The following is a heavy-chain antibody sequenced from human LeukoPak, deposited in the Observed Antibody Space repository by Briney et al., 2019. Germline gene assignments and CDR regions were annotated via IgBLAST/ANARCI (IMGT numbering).Heavy chain of an antibody. J-gene: IGHJ3*02. CDR2: IYNGGST. CDR1: GFSVSTNH. CDR3: ARDVEMATIKDAFDI. V-gene: IGHV3-66*01. D-gene: IGHD5-24*01. Sequence: GGSLRLSCVASGFSVSTNHMSWVRQAPGKGLEWVSVIYNGGSTYYADSVKGRFTISRDNSKNTLYLQMNSLRAEDTAVYYCARDVEMATIKDAFDIWGQGTMVTVSS.